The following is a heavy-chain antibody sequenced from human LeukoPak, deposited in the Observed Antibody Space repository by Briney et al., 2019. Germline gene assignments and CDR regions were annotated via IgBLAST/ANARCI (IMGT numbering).Heavy chain of an antibody. D-gene: IGHD3-10*01. J-gene: IGHJ1*01. Sequence: TGVSLRLSCAASGFTFSSYAMSWVRQAPGKGLEWVSAISGSGGSTYYADSVKGRFTISRDNSKNTLYLQMNSLRAEDTAVYYCAKDRPYYYGSGSPRYFQHWGQGTLVTVSS. CDR2: ISGSGGST. CDR3: AKDRPYYYGSGSPRYFQH. V-gene: IGHV3-23*01. CDR1: GFTFSSYA.